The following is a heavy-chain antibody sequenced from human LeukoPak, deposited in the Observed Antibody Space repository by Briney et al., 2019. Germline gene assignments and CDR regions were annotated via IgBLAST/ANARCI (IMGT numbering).Heavy chain of an antibody. CDR2: ISGSGDNT. CDR1: GFTFSNYA. V-gene: IGHV3-23*01. CDR3: ARDRSISGVVTIDF. Sequence: PGGSLRLSCAATGFTFSNYAMSWVRQAPGKGPEWVSLISGSGDNTHYADSVKGRFTISRDNSKNTLYLQMNSLRAEDTAVYYCARDRSISGVVTIDFWGQGTLVTVSS. D-gene: IGHD3-3*01. J-gene: IGHJ4*02.